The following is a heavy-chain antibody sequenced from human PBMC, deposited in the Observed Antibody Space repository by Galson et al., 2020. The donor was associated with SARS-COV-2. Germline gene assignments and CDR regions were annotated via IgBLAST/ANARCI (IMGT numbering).Heavy chain of an antibody. Sequence: ASVKVSCKPSGYIFTAYAMNWVRQAPGQSLEWLGWIDAADGNTRSSQKFQDRVTITRDTSATLVYMELNSLTSEDTAVYYCARGGPWGTSYFYLDVWGKGTTVTVSS. CDR3: ARGGPWGTSYFYLDV. CDR1: GYIFTAYA. J-gene: IGHJ6*03. V-gene: IGHV1-3*01. CDR2: IDAADGNT. D-gene: IGHD3-16*01.